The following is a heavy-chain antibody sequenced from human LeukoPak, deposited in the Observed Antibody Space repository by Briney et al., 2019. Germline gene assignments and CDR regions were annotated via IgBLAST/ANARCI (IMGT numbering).Heavy chain of an antibody. D-gene: IGHD2/OR15-2a*01. CDR1: GFTVSSNS. CDR3: ARRAGEYAHPYDY. CDR2: ISSGGNT. V-gene: IGHV3-53*01. Sequence: GGSLRLSCKVSGFTVSSNSWSRVRQAPGKGLEWVSFISSGGNTDHSDSVKGRFTISRDNSKNTLYLQMNSLRAEDTAIYYCARRAGEYAHPYDYWGQGTLVTVSS. J-gene: IGHJ4*02.